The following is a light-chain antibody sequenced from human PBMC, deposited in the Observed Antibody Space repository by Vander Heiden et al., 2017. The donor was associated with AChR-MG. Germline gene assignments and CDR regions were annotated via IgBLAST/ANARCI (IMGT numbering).Light chain of an antibody. CDR2: GNS. CDR3: QAYDSSRSVV. J-gene: IGLJ2*01. Sequence: QSVLTPPPSVSGAPGPTVTISFTGRSYNIGAGYDVHWDQQGPGTAPKLLVYGNSNRPAGVPDRFSGSKSGTAASLAITGLQAEDEADYYCQAYDSSRSVVFGGGTKLTVL. V-gene: IGLV1-40*01. CDR1: SYNIGAGYD.